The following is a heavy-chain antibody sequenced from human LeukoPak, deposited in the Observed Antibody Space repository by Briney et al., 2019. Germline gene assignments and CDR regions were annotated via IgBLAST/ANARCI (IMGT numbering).Heavy chain of an antibody. V-gene: IGHV3-48*03. J-gene: IGHJ4*02. CDR3: ATGTRLGSYFDY. D-gene: IGHD1-26*01. CDR1: GFTFSNHE. Sequence: GGSLRLSCGASGFTFSNHEMNWVRQAPGKGLEWISYISSRGDTIYYADSVRGRFTISRDSAKSPLYLQMNSLRAEDTAVYYCATGTRLGSYFDYWGQGTLVTVSS. CDR2: ISSRGDTI.